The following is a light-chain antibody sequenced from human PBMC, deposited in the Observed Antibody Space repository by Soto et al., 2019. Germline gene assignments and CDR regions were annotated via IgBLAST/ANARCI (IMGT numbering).Light chain of an antibody. V-gene: IGLV2-14*01. CDR2: EVS. CDR3: SSYTRSSTRV. CDR1: ISDVGGYNY. J-gene: IGLJ2*01. Sequence: QSALTQPASVSGSPGQSITISCTGTISDVGGYNYVSWYQQHPGKAPKLMIYEVSNRPSGVSNRFSGSKSGNTASLPISGLQAEAEADYYGSSYTRSSTRVFGGGTKLTVL.